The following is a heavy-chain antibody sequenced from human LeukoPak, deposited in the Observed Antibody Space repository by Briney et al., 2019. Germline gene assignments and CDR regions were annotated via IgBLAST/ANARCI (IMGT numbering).Heavy chain of an antibody. CDR3: SRDPGLEY. CDR2: IGGSGSTI. V-gene: IGHV3-48*02. J-gene: IGHJ4*02. CDR1: GFTFSSYS. Sequence: PGGSLRLSCAASGFTFSSYSMNWVRQAPGKGLEWLSFIGGSGSTIYYADSVRGRFTISRDNAKNSLYLQMNSLRDEDTAVYYCSRDPGLEYWGRGPLIPVSS.